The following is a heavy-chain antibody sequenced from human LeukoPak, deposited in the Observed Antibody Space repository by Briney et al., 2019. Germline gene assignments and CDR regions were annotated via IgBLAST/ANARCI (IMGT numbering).Heavy chain of an antibody. V-gene: IGHV1-2*02. CDR1: GYTFTSYY. J-gene: IGHJ4*02. D-gene: IGHD2-2*01. CDR2: INPNSGGT. CDR3: ARDIVVVPAAPGCLGY. Sequence: ASVKVSCKASGYTFTSYYMHWVRQAPGQGLEWMGWINPNSGGTNYAQKFQGRVTMTRDTSISTAYMELSRLRSDDTAVYYCARDIVVVPAAPGCLGYWGQGTLVTVSS.